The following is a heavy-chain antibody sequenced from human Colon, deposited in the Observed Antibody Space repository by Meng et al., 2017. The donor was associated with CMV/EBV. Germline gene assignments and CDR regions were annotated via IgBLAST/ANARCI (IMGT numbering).Heavy chain of an antibody. CDR1: GFTFSSYW. CDR2: IKQDGSEK. J-gene: IGHJ6*02. V-gene: IGHV3-7*01. Sequence: GGSLRLSCAASGFTFSSYWMSWVRQAPGKGLEWVANIKQDGSEKYYVDSVKGRFTISRDTAKNSLYLQMNGLRAEDTAVYYCARVEDLRSGHDDMDVWGQGTAVTVSS. D-gene: IGHD3-3*01. CDR3: ARVEDLRSGHDDMDV.